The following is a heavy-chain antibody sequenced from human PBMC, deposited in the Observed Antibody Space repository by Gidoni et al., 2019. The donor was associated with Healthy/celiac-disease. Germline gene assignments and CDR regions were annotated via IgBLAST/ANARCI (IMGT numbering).Heavy chain of an antibody. V-gene: IGHV3-30*18. J-gene: IGHJ6*02. CDR3: AKDLSWNDDYYYYYGMDV. CDR1: GFTFSSYG. Sequence: QVQLVESGGGVVQPGRSLRLSCSAFGFTFSSYGRHWVRQAPGKGPGWVAVISYEGSNKYYADSVKGRFTISRDNSKNTLYLQMNSLRAEDTAVYYCAKDLSWNDDYYYYYGMDVWGQGTTVTVSS. D-gene: IGHD1-1*01. CDR2: ISYEGSNK.